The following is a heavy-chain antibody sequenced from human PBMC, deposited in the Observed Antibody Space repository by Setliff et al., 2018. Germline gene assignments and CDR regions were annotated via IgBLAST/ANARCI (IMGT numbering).Heavy chain of an antibody. CDR2: INSDGSGT. V-gene: IGHV3-74*01. CDR1: GFTFNTYW. CDR3: APFCSHSSYCPPPD. Sequence: LRLSCAASGFTFNTYWMHWVRQAPGKGLVWFSHINSDGSGTSYADSVKGRFTISRDNSENTLYLQMNSLRAEDTAVYYCAPFCSHSSYCPPPDWGQGTLVTVSS. J-gene: IGHJ4*02. D-gene: IGHD2-15*01.